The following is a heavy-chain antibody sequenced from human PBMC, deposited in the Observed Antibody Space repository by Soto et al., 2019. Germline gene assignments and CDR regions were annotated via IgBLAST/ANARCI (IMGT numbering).Heavy chain of an antibody. D-gene: IGHD3-22*01. V-gene: IGHV3-33*01. CDR3: ARDDYDSSGYYYVDY. Sequence: RGSLRLVYAASGFTFSSYGMHWVRQAPGKGLEWVAVIWYDGSNKYYADSLKGRFTISRDNSKKTLYLQVNSLRAEDTAVYFCARDDYDSSGYYYVDYSGQGTLVTVSS. J-gene: IGHJ4*02. CDR2: IWYDGSNK. CDR1: GFTFSSYG.